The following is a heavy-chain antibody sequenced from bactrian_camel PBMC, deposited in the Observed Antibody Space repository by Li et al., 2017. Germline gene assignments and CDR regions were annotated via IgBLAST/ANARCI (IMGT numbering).Heavy chain of an antibody. Sequence: HVQLVEYGGGLVQPGGSLRLSCAASGYTYTSLCMAWFRQAPGKEREGVAYLDSDGTTIYAASVKGRFTVSKDNAKNTLYLQMNTLKPEDTAMYYCAATESPLLVTSYSDYDFPAEGEFSYWGQGTQVTVS. CDR3: AATESPLLVTSYSDYDFPAEGEFSY. V-gene: IGHV3S26*01. CDR2: LDSDGTT. CDR1: GYTYTSLC. J-gene: IGHJ6*01. D-gene: IGHD4*01.